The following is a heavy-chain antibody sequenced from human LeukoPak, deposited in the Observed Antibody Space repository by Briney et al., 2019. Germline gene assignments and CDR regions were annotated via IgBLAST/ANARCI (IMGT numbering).Heavy chain of an antibody. Sequence: GGSLRLSCAASGFTFSNAWMSWVRQAPGKGLEWVANIKQDGSEKYYVDSVKGRFTISRDNAKNSLYLQMNSLRAEDTAVYYCARRKYYYEDRDAFDIWGQGIMVTVSS. CDR2: IKQDGSEK. CDR3: ARRKYYYEDRDAFDI. J-gene: IGHJ3*02. D-gene: IGHD3-22*01. CDR1: GFTFSNAW. V-gene: IGHV3-7*01.